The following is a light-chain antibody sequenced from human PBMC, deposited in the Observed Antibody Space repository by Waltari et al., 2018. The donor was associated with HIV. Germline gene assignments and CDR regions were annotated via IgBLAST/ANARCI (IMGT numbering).Light chain of an antibody. CDR2: SDI. J-gene: IGLJ2*01. CDR1: RANIGGGSF. V-gene: IGLV1-40*01. CDR3: QSYDSSLRASV. Sequence: QPPLTQPPSVPGAPGQRATISCPGNRANIGGGSFLHPYQHLPGPAPTPLYYSDINRPSGVPDRFSGSKSGTSASLVITGLQAEDEADYYCQSYDSSLRASVFGGGTKLTVL.